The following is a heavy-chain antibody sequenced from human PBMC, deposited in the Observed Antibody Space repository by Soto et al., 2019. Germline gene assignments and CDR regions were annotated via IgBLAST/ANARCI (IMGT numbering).Heavy chain of an antibody. D-gene: IGHD3-10*01. CDR2: INSDGSTT. Sequence: EVQLVESGGGFVQPGGSLRLSCAASGFTFSSCWMHWVRQAPGKGLVWVSRINSDGSTTSYTDSVKGRFTISRDNAKNTLYLQMNSLRAEDTAVYYCARVGYGSGSYHFDYWGQGTLVTVSS. V-gene: IGHV3-74*01. CDR3: ARVGYGSGSYHFDY. CDR1: GFTFSSCW. J-gene: IGHJ4*02.